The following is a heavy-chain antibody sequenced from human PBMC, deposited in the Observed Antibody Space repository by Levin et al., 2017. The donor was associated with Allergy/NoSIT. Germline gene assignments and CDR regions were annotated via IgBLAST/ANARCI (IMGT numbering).Heavy chain of an antibody. V-gene: IGHV3-9*01. CDR2: ISWNSGSI. D-gene: IGHD3-16*01. CDR1: GFTFDDYA. Sequence: GGSLRLSCAASGFTFDDYAMHWVRQAPGKGLEWVSGISWNSGSIGYADSVKGRFTISRDNAKNSLYLQMNSLRAEDTALYYCAKASGSLDDYAGYWYFDLWGRGTLVTVSS. J-gene: IGHJ2*01. CDR3: AKASGSLDDYAGYWYFDL.